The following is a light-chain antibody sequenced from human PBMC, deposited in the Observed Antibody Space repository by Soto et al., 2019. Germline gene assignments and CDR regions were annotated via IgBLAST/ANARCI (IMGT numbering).Light chain of an antibody. Sequence: AIQMTQSPSSLSASVGDRVTITCRASQDIRKDLAWYQQKPGKAPQILIYVASTLQTGVASRFSGSGSATDFTLTISSLQPEDSAAYYCLQDYNYPFTFGQGTKLDIK. CDR1: QDIRKD. CDR2: VAS. V-gene: IGKV1-6*01. CDR3: LQDYNYPFT. J-gene: IGKJ2*01.